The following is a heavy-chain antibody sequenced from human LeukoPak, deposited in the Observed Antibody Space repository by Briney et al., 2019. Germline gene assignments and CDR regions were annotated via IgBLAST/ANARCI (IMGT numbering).Heavy chain of an antibody. J-gene: IGHJ4*02. CDR3: ARPMDSGSYYGY. CDR1: GGTFSSFA. D-gene: IGHD1-26*01. V-gene: IGHV1-69*05. Sequence: SVKVSCKASGGTFSSFAISWVRQAPGQGLEWMGGIIPIFVTANYAQKFQGRVTITTDESTSTAYMELSSLSSDDTAMYYCARPMDSGSYYGYWGQGTLVTVSS. CDR2: IIPIFVTA.